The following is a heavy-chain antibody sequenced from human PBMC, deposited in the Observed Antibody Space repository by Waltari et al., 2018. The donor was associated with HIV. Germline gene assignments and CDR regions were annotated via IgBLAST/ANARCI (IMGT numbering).Heavy chain of an antibody. D-gene: IGHD2-21*02. CDR2: IRSKAYGGTT. CDR3: TRGGDPISDYGMDV. CDR1: GFTFGDYA. Sequence: EVQLVESGGGLVQPGRSLRLSCTASGFTFGDYAMSWFRQAPGKGREWVGFIRSKAYGGTTEYAASVKGRFTISRDDSKSIAYLQMNSLKTEDTAVYYCTRGGDPISDYGMDVWGQGTTVTVSS. J-gene: IGHJ6*02. V-gene: IGHV3-49*03.